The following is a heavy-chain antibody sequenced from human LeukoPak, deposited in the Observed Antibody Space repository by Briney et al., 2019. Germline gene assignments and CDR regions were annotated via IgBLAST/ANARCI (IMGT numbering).Heavy chain of an antibody. CDR2: IYYSGTT. D-gene: IGHD4/OR15-4a*01. J-gene: IGHJ4*02. V-gene: IGHV4-59*01. CDR3: ARDRGLTTSGGVGFDY. CDR1: GGSISTYY. Sequence: PSETLSLTCTVSGGSISTYYWNWIRQPPGKGLEWIGNIYYSGTTNYNPSLKSRVTISVDTSKSQFSLKLSSVTAADTAVYYCARDRGLTTSGGVGFDYWGQGTLVTVSS.